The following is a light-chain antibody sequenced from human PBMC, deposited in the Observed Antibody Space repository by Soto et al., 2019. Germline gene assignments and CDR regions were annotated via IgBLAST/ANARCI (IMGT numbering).Light chain of an antibody. CDR3: QQYNSFPYT. Sequence: IQMTQSPYALSDCVGDRVTNTCRASETIDRYWAWYQQKPERAHKLLIFKATTLEAGVPLRFSGSGPGTQFTLTISSLQPDDFSTYYCQQYNSFPYTFGQGTKVDIK. CDR2: KAT. V-gene: IGKV1-5*03. J-gene: IGKJ2*01. CDR1: ETIDRY.